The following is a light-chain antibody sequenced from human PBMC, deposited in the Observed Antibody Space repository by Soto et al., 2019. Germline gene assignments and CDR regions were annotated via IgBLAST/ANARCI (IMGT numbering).Light chain of an antibody. CDR1: RDIGDR. CDR2: TAS. V-gene: IGKV1-12*01. J-gene: IGKJ1*01. CDR3: LQASTFPRT. Sequence: QMTQSPSSVSASVGDRVTITCRASRDIGDRLAWFRHKPGKAPQLLIQTASTLVRETPSRFSGSGSGTDFLLTINNLQPEDFATYYCLQASTFPRTSGLGSKVDI.